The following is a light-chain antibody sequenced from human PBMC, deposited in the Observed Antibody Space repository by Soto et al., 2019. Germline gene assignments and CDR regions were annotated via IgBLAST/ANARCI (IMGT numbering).Light chain of an antibody. J-gene: IGLJ1*01. Sequence: ALTQPPSASGSPGQSVTISCTGTSSDVGGYNYVSWYQQHPGKAPKLMIYEVSKRPSGVPDRFSGSKSGNTASLTVSGLQAEDEADYYCSSYAGSNYYVFGTGTKVTVL. CDR2: EVS. CDR3: SSYAGSNYYV. CDR1: SSDVGGYNY. V-gene: IGLV2-8*01.